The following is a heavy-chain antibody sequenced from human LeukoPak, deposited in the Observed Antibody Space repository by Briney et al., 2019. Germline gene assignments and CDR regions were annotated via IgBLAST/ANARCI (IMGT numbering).Heavy chain of an antibody. J-gene: IGHJ3*02. CDR3: ARDTINDYGDYEHAFDI. CDR2: INPNSGGT. V-gene: IGHV1-2*02. D-gene: IGHD4-17*01. CDR1: GYTFTGYY. Sequence: ASVKVSCKASGYTFTGYYMHWMRQAPGQGLEWMGWINPNSGGTNYAQKFQGRVTMTRDTSISTAYMELSRLRSDDTAVYYCARDTINDYGDYEHAFDIWGQGTMVTVSS.